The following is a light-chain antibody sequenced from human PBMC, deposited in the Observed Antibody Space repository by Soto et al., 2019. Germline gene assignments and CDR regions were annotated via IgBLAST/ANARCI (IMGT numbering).Light chain of an antibody. Sequence: DIQMTQSPSSLSASVGGRATITCRASQGISNNLVWYQQKPGEDPKLLIYAASTLQSGVPSRFSGSGSGTDFTLTISSLQPEDVATYYCHKYNSAPHTFGQGTKLEIK. CDR3: HKYNSAPHT. V-gene: IGKV1-27*01. CDR2: AAS. J-gene: IGKJ2*01. CDR1: QGISNN.